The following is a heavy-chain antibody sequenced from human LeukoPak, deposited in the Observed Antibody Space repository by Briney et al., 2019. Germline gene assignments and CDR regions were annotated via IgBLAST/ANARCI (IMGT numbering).Heavy chain of an antibody. CDR3: ARGPSTSGRGY. D-gene: IGHD6-19*01. J-gene: IGHJ4*02. CDR1: GFTFSSYW. V-gene: IGHV3-74*01. Sequence: GGSLRLSCAASGFTFSSYWMHWVRQAPGKGLVWVSRINSDGSSTSYADSVKGRFTISRDNAKNTLYLQMNSLGAEDTAVYYCARGPSTSGRGYWGQGVLVTVSS. CDR2: INSDGSST.